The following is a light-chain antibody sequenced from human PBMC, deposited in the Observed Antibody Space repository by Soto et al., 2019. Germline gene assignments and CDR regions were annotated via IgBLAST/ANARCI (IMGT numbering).Light chain of an antibody. Sequence: QAVVTQEPSLTVSPGGTVNLTCGSSTGAVTSGHYPYWFQKRPGQAPRTLIHDISVKHSWKPARFSGSLLGDKAALTLSGAQPEDEADYYCLLYYSGARVFGGGTKLTVL. CDR1: TGAVTSGHY. CDR2: DIS. J-gene: IGLJ3*02. CDR3: LLYYSGARV. V-gene: IGLV7-46*01.